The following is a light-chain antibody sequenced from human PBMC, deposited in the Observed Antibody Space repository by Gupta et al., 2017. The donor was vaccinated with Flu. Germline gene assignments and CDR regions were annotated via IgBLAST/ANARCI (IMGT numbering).Light chain of an antibody. CDR2: EVS. V-gene: IGLV2-14*01. J-gene: IGLJ3*02. Sequence: KVPKLIIDEVSIRPSRVSNCFSGSKAGNTASLTISGLQAEDGADYYCSSFTSTSTLLFGGGTKLTVL. CDR3: SSFTSTSTLL.